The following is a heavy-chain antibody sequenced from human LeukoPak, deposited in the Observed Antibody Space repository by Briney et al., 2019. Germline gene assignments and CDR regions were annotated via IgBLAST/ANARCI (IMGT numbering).Heavy chain of an antibody. V-gene: IGHV3-23*01. CDR3: AKATTTIFGAHDAFDI. J-gene: IGHJ3*02. Sequence: GGSLRLSCAASGFTFSSYAMSWVRQAPGKGLEWVSVISGSGDSTYYADSVKGRFTISRDNSKNTLYLQMNSLRAEDTAVYYCAKATTTIFGAHDAFDIWGQGTMVTVSS. D-gene: IGHD3-3*01. CDR1: GFTFSSYA. CDR2: ISGSGDST.